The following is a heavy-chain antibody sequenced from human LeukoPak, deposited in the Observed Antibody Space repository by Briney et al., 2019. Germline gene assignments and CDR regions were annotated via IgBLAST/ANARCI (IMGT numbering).Heavy chain of an antibody. D-gene: IGHD6-13*01. V-gene: IGHV1-2*02. CDR2: INSNSGGT. Sequence: GASVKVSCKASGYTFTGYYMHWVRQAPGQGLEWMGWINSNSGGTNYAQKFQGRVTMTRDTSISTAYMELSRLRSDDTAVYYCARSPIAENHDAFDIWGQGTMVTVSS. CDR1: GYTFTGYY. CDR3: ARSPIAENHDAFDI. J-gene: IGHJ3*02.